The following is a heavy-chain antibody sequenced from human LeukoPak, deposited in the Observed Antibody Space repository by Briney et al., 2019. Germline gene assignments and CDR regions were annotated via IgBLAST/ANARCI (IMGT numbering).Heavy chain of an antibody. Sequence: PGGSLRLSCTGSGVTFEDYYLSWIRQAPRKGLEWISYVSSTGGDKFYADPVKGRFTISRDNARNSVYMEMNDLIAEDTACYYCARGENGSFDRWGQGTLVIVSS. J-gene: IGHJ4*02. V-gene: IGHV3-11*01. CDR1: GVTFEDYY. CDR2: VSSTGGDK. D-gene: IGHD3-10*01. CDR3: ARGENGSFDR.